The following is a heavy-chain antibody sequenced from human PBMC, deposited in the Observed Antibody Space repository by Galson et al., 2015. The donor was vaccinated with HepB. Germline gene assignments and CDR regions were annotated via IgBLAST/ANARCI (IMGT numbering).Heavy chain of an antibody. V-gene: IGHV6-1*01. J-gene: IGHJ4*02. D-gene: IGHD3-22*01. CDR1: GGSVSSNSGT. CDR2: TYYRSTWFY. CDR3: ASFYYANGGDSTAY. Sequence: CAISGGSVSSNSGTWNWIRQSPARGLEWLGRTYYRSTWFYDYAVSMKSRITIDPDTSKNLFSLQLTSATPDDTAVYYCASFYYANGGDSTAYWGQGTLVTVSS.